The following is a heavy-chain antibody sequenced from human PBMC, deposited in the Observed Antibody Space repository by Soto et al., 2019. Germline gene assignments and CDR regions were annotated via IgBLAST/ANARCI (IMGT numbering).Heavy chain of an antibody. V-gene: IGHV3-48*02. CDR3: ASHYVCGGDCYSPQFDY. CDR2: ISSVGSTI. D-gene: IGHD2-21*02. CDR1: GFAFSHYA. J-gene: IGHJ4*02. Sequence: GGSLRLSCASSGFAFSHYAMNLVRQATGKGLEWVSYISSVGSTINYADSVKGRFTISRDNAKNSLYLQMNSLRDEDTAVYYCASHYVCGGDCYSPQFDYWGQGTVVTVSS.